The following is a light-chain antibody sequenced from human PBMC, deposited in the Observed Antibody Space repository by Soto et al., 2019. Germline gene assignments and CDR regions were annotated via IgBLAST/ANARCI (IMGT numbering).Light chain of an antibody. J-gene: IGKJ2*01. CDR1: LSVSSSY. CDR3: QQYGGSPPYT. Sequence: EIVLTQSPGTLSLSPGEGATLSCRARLSVSSSYLAWYQQKPGQAPRLLIYGASSRATGIPDRFSGSGSGTDFTLTISRPEPEDFAVYYCQQYGGSPPYTFGQGTKLEIK. CDR2: GAS. V-gene: IGKV3-20*01.